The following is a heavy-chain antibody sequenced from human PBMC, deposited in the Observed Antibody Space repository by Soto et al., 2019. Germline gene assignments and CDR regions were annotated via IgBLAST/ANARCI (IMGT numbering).Heavy chain of an antibody. CDR2: INAGNGNT. CDR3: ARAVAVPADFDY. Sequence: QVQLVQSGAEEKKPGASVKVSCKASGYTFTGYAMHWVRQAPGQRLELMGWINAGNGNTKYSQKFQGRVTITRDPAASTAYMELSSLRSEDTAVYYCARAVAVPADFDYWGQGTLVTVSS. D-gene: IGHD6-19*01. V-gene: IGHV1-3*05. J-gene: IGHJ4*02. CDR1: GYTFTGYA.